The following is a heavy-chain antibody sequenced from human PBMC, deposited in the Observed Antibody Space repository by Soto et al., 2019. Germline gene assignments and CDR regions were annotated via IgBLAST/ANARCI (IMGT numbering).Heavy chain of an antibody. Sequence: SETLSLTCTVSGGSISSYYWSWIRQPPGKGLEWIGYIYYSGSTNYNPSLKSRVTISVDTSKNQFSLKLSSVTAADTAVYYCARDTPNYGMDVWGQGATVTVSS. V-gene: IGHV4-59*01. J-gene: IGHJ6*02. CDR2: IYYSGST. CDR1: GGSISSYY. CDR3: ARDTPNYGMDV.